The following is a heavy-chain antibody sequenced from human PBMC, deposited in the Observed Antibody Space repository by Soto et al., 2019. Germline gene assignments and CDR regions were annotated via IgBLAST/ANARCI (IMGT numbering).Heavy chain of an antibody. J-gene: IGHJ6*02. Sequence: QVPLVQSGAEVKKPGASVKVSCKASGYTFTSYGISWVRQAPGQGLEWMGWISAYNGNTNYAQKLQGRVTMTTDTSTSTAYMELRSLRSDDTAVYYCARDLEAAADDYYYGMDVWGQGTTVTVSS. CDR2: ISAYNGNT. CDR1: GYTFTSYG. CDR3: ARDLEAAADDYYYGMDV. V-gene: IGHV1-18*04. D-gene: IGHD6-13*01.